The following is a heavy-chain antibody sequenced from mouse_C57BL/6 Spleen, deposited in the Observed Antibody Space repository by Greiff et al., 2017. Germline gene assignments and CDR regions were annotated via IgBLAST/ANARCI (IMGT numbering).Heavy chain of an antibody. CDR2: IYPGSGNT. D-gene: IGHD4-1*01. CDR3: ARSELTGTWFAD. Sequence: QVQLQESGPELVKPGASVKISCKASGYSFTSYYIHWVKQRPGQGLEWIGWIYPGSGNTKYNEKFKGKATLTADTSSSTAYMQLSSLTSEDSAVYYCARSELTGTWFADWGQGTLVTVSA. CDR1: GYSFTSYY. J-gene: IGHJ3*01. V-gene: IGHV1-66*01.